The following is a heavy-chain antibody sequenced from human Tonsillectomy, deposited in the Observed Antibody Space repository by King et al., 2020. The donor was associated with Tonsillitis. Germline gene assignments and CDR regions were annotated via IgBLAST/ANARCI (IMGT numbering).Heavy chain of an antibody. CDR3: ARGNYFDSSESNY. D-gene: IGHD3-22*01. J-gene: IGHJ4*02. CDR1: GFTFSDYA. Sequence: VQLQESGGGVVQPGRSLRLSCAASGFTFSDYAMHWVRQAPGKGLEWVAVISYDGSNKYYADSVKGRFTISRDNSKNTLFLQMNSLRVEDTAIYYCARGNYFDSSESNYWGQGTLVTVSS. CDR2: ISYDGSNK. V-gene: IGHV3-30*04.